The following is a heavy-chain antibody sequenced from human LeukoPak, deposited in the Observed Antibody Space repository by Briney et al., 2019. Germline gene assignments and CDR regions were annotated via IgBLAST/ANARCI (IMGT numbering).Heavy chain of an antibody. D-gene: IGHD4-17*01. Sequence: PGGSLRLSCAASGFTFSDHYMDWVRQAPGKGLEWVGRTRNKANSYTTEYAASVKGRFTISRDDSKNTLYLQMNRLRAENTAVYYCAKIPYGDYLLDYYYYMDVWGKGTTVTISS. J-gene: IGHJ6*03. CDR1: GFTFSDHY. V-gene: IGHV3-72*01. CDR3: AKIPYGDYLLDYYYYMDV. CDR2: TRNKANSYTT.